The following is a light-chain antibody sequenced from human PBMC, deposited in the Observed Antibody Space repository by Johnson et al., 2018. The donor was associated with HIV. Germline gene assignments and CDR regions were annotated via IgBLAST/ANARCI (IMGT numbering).Light chain of an antibody. CDR2: DNN. V-gene: IGLV1-51*01. J-gene: IGLJ1*01. Sequence: QPVLTQPPSVSAAPGQKVTISCSGSTSNIGNNYVSWYQQLPGTAPKLLIYDNNKRPSGIPDRFSGSKSGTSATLGITGLQTGDEADYYCGTWASSLSANVFGTGTKVTVL. CDR3: GTWASSLSANV. CDR1: TSNIGNNY.